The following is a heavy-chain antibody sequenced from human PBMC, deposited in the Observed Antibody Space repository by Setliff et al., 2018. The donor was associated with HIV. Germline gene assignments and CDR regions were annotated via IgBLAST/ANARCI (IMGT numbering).Heavy chain of an antibody. J-gene: IGHJ6*03. CDR1: GFSFNNAW. V-gene: IGHV3-21*01. CDR2: ISSSSNYI. Sequence: GASLKISCAASGFSFNNAWMNWVRQAPGKGLEWVSSISSSSNYIYYADSVKGRFTISRHNAKNSLYLQMNSLRAEDTAVYYCAREWAARYTDNWYEGGQDHYYYMDVWGRGTTVTVSS. CDR3: AREWAARYTDNWYEGGQDHYYYMDV. D-gene: IGHD1-1*01.